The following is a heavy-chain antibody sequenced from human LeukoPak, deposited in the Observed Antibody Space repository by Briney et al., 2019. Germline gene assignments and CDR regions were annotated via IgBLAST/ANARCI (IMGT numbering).Heavy chain of an antibody. CDR2: IYYSGST. V-gene: IGHV4-59*08. CDR1: GGSISSYY. Sequence: SETLSLTCTVSGGSISSYYWSWIRQPPGKGLEWIGYIYYSGSTNYNPSLKSRVTISVDTSKNQFSLELSSVTAADTAVYYCARQSAYYDILTGYSHDAFDIWGQGTMVTVSS. J-gene: IGHJ3*02. D-gene: IGHD3-9*01. CDR3: ARQSAYYDILTGYSHDAFDI.